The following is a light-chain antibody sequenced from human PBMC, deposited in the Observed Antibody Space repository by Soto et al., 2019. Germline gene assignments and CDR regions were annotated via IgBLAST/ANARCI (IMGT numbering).Light chain of an antibody. V-gene: IGLV2-14*01. Sequence: QSALTQPASVSGSPGQSITISCTGSSNDVGGYNFVSWYQQHPGKAPKLLIYEVTNRPSGISDRFSGSRSGNTASLTISGLQPEYEADYYCASYTSTNSLIFGGGTKLTVL. CDR1: SNDVGGYNF. CDR3: ASYTSTNSLI. CDR2: EVT. J-gene: IGLJ2*01.